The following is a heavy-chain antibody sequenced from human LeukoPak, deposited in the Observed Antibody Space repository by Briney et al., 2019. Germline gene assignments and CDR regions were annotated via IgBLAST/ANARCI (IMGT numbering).Heavy chain of an antibody. V-gene: IGHV1-2*02. CDR3: ARVRLEDYGDYVFDY. J-gene: IGHJ4*02. Sequence: ASVKVSCKASGYTFTGYYMHWVRQAPGQGLEWMGWINPNSGGTNYAQKFQGRVTMTRNTSISTAYMELSSLRSEDTAVYYCARVRLEDYGDYVFDYWGQGTLVTVSS. D-gene: IGHD4-17*01. CDR2: INPNSGGT. CDR1: GYTFTGYY.